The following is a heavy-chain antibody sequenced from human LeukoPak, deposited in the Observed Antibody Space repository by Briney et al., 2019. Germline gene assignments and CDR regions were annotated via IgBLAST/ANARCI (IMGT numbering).Heavy chain of an antibody. CDR2: IYYTGST. CDR3: ARRGGSGRSFDY. Sequence: PSETLSLTCTVSGCSVSSCTYYWSWIRQPPGKGLEWIVYIYYTGSTNYNPSLKSRLTISVDTSKNQFSLKLSSVTAADTAVYYCARRGGSGRSFDYWGQGTLVTVSS. V-gene: IGHV4-61*01. CDR1: GCSVSSCTYY. D-gene: IGHD3-10*01. J-gene: IGHJ4*02.